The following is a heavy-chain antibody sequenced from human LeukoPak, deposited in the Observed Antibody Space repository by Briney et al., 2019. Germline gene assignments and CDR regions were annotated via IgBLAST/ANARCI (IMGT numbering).Heavy chain of an antibody. D-gene: IGHD6-13*01. CDR3: AQSIRFSSSYDY. J-gene: IGHJ4*02. CDR1: GYTFTGYY. V-gene: IGHV1-2*02. CDR2: INPNSGGT. Sequence: ASVKVSCKASGYTFTGYYMHWVRQAPGQGLEWMGWINPNSGGTNYAQRFQGRVTMTRDTSISTAYMELSRLRSDDTAVYYCAQSIRFSSSYDYWGQGTLVTVSS.